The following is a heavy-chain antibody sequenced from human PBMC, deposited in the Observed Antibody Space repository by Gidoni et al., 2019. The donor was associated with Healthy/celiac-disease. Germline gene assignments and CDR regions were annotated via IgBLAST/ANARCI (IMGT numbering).Heavy chain of an antibody. V-gene: IGHV4-34*01. CDR2: INHSGST. D-gene: IGHD3-22*01. J-gene: IGHJ4*02. Sequence: ETLSLTCAVYGGSFRGYSWSWIRQPPGKGLEWIGEINHSGSTNYNPSLKSRVAISVDTSKNQFSLKLSSVTAADTAVYYCASVHYASSGYWILRTSPHPDYWGQGTLVTVSS. CDR1: GGSFRGYS. CDR3: ASVHYASSGYWILRTSPHPDY.